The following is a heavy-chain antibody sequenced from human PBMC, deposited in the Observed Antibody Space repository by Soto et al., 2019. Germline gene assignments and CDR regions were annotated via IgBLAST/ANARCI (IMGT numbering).Heavy chain of an antibody. CDR2: MSAGSGTT. V-gene: IGHV3-23*01. Sequence: EVQLLESGGGLVQPGGSLRLSCAASGFSFSSYAMSWVRQAPGKGLEWVSGMSAGSGTTYYAESVKGRFTISRDNSENTLYLQMNSLRAEDTAIYYCAKRGGDSGWGDFDSWGQGTLVTVSS. CDR1: GFSFSSYA. J-gene: IGHJ4*02. D-gene: IGHD6-19*01. CDR3: AKRGGDSGWGDFDS.